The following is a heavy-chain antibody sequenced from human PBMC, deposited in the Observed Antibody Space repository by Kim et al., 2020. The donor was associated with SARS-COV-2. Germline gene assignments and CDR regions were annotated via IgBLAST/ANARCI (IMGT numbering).Heavy chain of an antibody. V-gene: IGHV3-66*01. CDR3: ARDPGYSGYDYADRDY. Sequence: GGSLRLSCAASGFTVSSNYMSWVRQAPGKGLEWVSVIYSGGSTYYADSVKGRFTISRDNSKNTLYLQMNSLRAEDTAVYYCARDPGYSGYDYADRDYWSQGTLVTVSS. CDR2: IYSGGST. D-gene: IGHD5-12*01. J-gene: IGHJ4*02. CDR1: GFTVSSNY.